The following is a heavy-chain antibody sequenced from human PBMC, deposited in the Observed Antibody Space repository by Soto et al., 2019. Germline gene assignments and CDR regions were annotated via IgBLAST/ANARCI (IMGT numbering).Heavy chain of an antibody. V-gene: IGHV3-11*01. Sequence: QVQLVESGGGLVKPGGSLRLSCAASGFTFSDYYMTWIRQAPGKGLEWVSYISSGGYTIYYADSVRGRFTISRDNAKNSLYLQMNSLRAEDTAVYYCARELRVGAVAAEVDYWGQGTLVTVSS. J-gene: IGHJ4*02. CDR2: ISSGGYTI. CDR3: ARELRVGAVAAEVDY. D-gene: IGHD6-19*01. CDR1: GFTFSDYY.